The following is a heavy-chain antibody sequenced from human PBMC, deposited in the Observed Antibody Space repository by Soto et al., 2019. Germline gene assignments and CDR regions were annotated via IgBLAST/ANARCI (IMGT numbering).Heavy chain of an antibody. CDR2: IYYSGST. CDR3: ARLGSGSLYYYGMDV. CDR1: GGSISSGDYY. D-gene: IGHD3-10*01. Sequence: SETLSLTCTVSGGSISSGDYYWSWIRQPPGKGLEWIGYIYYSGSTYYNPSLKSRVTISVDTSKNQFSLKLSSVTAADTAVYYCARLGSGSLYYYGMDVWGQGTTVTVS. J-gene: IGHJ6*02. V-gene: IGHV4-30-4*01.